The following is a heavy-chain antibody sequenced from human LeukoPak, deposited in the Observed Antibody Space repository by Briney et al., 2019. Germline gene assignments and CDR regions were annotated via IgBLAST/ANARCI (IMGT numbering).Heavy chain of an antibody. Sequence: PSETLSLTCAASGGSISSGGSSWSWIRQPPGKGLEWIGYIYHSGSTYYNPSLKRRVTISVDRSKNQFSLKLSSVTAADTAVYYCARAYPGRDGYNFLRGDAFDIWGQETMVTVSS. J-gene: IGHJ3*02. CDR3: ARAYPGRDGYNFLRGDAFDI. CDR2: IYHSGST. CDR1: GGSISSGGSS. D-gene: IGHD5-24*01. V-gene: IGHV4-30-2*01.